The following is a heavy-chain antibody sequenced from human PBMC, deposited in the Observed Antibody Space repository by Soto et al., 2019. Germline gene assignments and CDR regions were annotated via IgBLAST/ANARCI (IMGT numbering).Heavy chain of an antibody. Sequence: PGGSLRLSCAASGFTFSSYAMHWVRQAPGKGLEYVSAISSNGGSTYYADSEKGRFTISRDNSKNTLYLQMSSLRAEDTAVYYCATEGGPGELPRRDNWFDPWGQGTLVTVSS. CDR3: ATEGGPGELPRRDNWFDP. V-gene: IGHV3-64D*06. J-gene: IGHJ5*02. CDR2: ISSNGGST. CDR1: GFTFSSYA. D-gene: IGHD1-26*01.